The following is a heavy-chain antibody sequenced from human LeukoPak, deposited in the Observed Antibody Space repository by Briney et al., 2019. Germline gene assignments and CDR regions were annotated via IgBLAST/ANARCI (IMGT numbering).Heavy chain of an antibody. Sequence: PGESLRLSCAASGFTFSTSTMNWVRQAPGKGLEWMSSISGSSNKIYYADSVRGRFTISRDNAKNSLYLQMNSLRADDTAVYYCARVPNSANIPNCFDPWGQGTLVTVSS. J-gene: IGHJ5*02. V-gene: IGHV3-21*01. D-gene: IGHD2/OR15-2a*01. CDR2: ISGSSNKI. CDR1: GFTFSTST. CDR3: ARVPNSANIPNCFDP.